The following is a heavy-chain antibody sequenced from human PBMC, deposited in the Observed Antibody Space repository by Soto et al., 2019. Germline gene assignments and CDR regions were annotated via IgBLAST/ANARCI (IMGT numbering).Heavy chain of an antibody. V-gene: IGHV3-48*02. Sequence: EVQLVESGGGLVQPGGSLRLSCVASGFIFSSYTMNWVRQAPGKGLDWVSYISSGSSAIYYADSVKGRFTISRDNAKNSLYLQMNSLRDEDTAVYYWAREFGSYNDWYFDLWGRGTRVTVSS. CDR3: AREFGSYNDWYFDL. D-gene: IGHD3-16*01. CDR1: GFIFSSYT. J-gene: IGHJ2*01. CDR2: ISSGSSAI.